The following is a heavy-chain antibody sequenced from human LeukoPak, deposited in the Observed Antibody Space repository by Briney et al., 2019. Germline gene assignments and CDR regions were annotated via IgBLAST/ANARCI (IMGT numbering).Heavy chain of an antibody. V-gene: IGHV3-74*01. CDR2: ICPDGTVT. J-gene: IGHJ4*02. CDR1: GFTFSSYW. Sequence: GGSLRLSCAASGFTFSSYWMQWVRQAPGKGPMWVSRICPDGTVTNYADSVKARFIISRDNARNTVYLQMNSLRVEDTAVYYCVRDFRSADYWGQGTLVTVSS. CDR3: VRDFRSADY.